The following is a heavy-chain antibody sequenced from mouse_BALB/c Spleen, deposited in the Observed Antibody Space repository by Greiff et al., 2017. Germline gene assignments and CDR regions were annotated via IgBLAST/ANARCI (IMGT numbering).Heavy chain of an antibody. Sequence: QLQQSGPQLVRPGASVKISCKASGYSFTSYWMHWVKQRPGQGLEWIGWIYPGDGSTKYNEKFKGKATLTADKSSSTAYMQLSSLTSENSAVYFCARGGYGYWFAYWGQGTLVTVSA. J-gene: IGHJ3*01. V-gene: IGHV1S56*01. CDR3: ARGGYGYWFAY. CDR2: IYPGDGST. CDR1: GYSFTSYW. D-gene: IGHD1-2*01.